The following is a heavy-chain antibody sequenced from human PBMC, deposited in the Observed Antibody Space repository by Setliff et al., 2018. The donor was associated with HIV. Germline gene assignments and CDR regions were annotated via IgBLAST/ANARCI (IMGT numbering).Heavy chain of an antibody. J-gene: IGHJ4*02. V-gene: IGHV3-23*01. Sequence: GGSLRLSCAASGFTFSNYAMSWVRQAPGKGLEWVSGISDSGGSTDYADSVKGRFTISRDNSKNTLFLQMNSLGAEDTAVYFCAKRWGYCSSISCPGGFDYWGREPWSPSPQ. D-gene: IGHD2-2*01. CDR2: ISDSGGST. CDR1: GFTFSNYA. CDR3: AKRWGYCSSISCPGGFDY.